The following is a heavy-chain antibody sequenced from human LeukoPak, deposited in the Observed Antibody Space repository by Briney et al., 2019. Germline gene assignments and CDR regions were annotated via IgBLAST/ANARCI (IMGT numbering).Heavy chain of an antibody. Sequence: PGGSLRLSCAASGFTFSSYAMSWVRQAPGKGLEWVSAISGSGGSTYYADSVKGRFTISRDNSKNTLYLQMNSLRAEDTAVYYDAKGRGHVLRYFDWLLDYWGQGTLVTVSS. V-gene: IGHV3-23*01. CDR3: AKGRGHVLRYFDWLLDY. CDR1: GFTFSSYA. CDR2: ISGSGGST. J-gene: IGHJ4*02. D-gene: IGHD3-9*01.